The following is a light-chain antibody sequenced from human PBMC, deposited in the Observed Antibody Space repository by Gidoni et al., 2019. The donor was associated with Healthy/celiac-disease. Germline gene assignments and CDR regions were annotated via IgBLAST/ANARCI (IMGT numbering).Light chain of an antibody. J-gene: IGKJ4*01. CDR2: DAS. CDR3: QQRSNWLT. V-gene: IGKV3-11*01. CDR1: QSVSSY. Sequence: EIALTQSPATLSLSPGETATLSYRASQSVSSYLAWYQQKPGQAPRLLIYDASNRATGITARFSGSGSGTDFTLTISSLEPEDFAVYYCQQRSNWLTFGGGTKVEIK.